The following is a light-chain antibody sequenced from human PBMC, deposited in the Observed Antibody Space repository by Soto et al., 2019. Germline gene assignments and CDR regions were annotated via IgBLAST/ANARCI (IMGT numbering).Light chain of an antibody. V-gene: IGLV1-40*01. CDR3: QSYDSSLSGWV. CDR1: SSNIGAGYD. CDR2: GNS. Sequence: QAVVTQPPSVSGAPGQRVTISCTESSSNIGAGYDVHGYQQLPGTAPKLLIYGNSNRPSGVPDRFSGSKSGTSASLAITGLQAEDEADYYCQSYDSSLSGWVFGGGTKVTVL. J-gene: IGLJ3*02.